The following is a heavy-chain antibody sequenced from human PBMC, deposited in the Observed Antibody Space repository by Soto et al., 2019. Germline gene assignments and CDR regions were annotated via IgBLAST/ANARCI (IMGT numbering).Heavy chain of an antibody. CDR1: GASISVHSYY. J-gene: IGHJ5*02. CDR2: ISHSGST. V-gene: IGHV4-34*01. Sequence: SETLSLTCTVSGASISVHSYYWSWIRQPPGKGLEWIGEISHSGSTNYNPSLKSRVTISVDTSKNQLSLKLTSVTAADTAVFYCVRGPSRLLMGDSFAWGQGTLVTVSS. CDR3: VRGPSRLLMGDSFA. D-gene: IGHD1-26*01.